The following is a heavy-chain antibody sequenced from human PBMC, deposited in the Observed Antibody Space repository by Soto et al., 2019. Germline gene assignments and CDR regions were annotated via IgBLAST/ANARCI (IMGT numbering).Heavy chain of an antibody. CDR2: RTPNTGNS. J-gene: IGHJ4*02. CDR1: GYTFTSYV. V-gene: IGHV1-8*01. Sequence: QVQLVQSGAEVRKPGASVKVSCEASGYTFTSYVIYWVRQAPGPGLEWMGWRTPNTGNSGYAQKFQGRITVNSDSYMNTVQIAGSSRRSEDTAVDYCASRAETNGWIGVGADNYCFDYWGQGTLVTVSS. CDR3: ASRAETNGWIGVGADNYCFDY. D-gene: IGHD6-19*01.